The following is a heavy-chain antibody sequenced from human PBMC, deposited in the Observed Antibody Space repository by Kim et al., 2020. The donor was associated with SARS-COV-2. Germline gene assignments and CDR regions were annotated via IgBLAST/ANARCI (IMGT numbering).Heavy chain of an antibody. D-gene: IGHD3-9*01. J-gene: IGHJ2*01. CDR1: GFTFSSYS. CDR2: ISSSSSTI. Sequence: GGSLRLSCAASGFTFSSYSMNWVRQAPGKGLEWVSYISSSSSTIYYADSVKGRFTISRDNAKNSLYLQMNSLRDEDTAVYYCARVPGQYYDILTGPHYWYFDLWGRGTLVTVSS. V-gene: IGHV3-48*02. CDR3: ARVPGQYYDILTGPHYWYFDL.